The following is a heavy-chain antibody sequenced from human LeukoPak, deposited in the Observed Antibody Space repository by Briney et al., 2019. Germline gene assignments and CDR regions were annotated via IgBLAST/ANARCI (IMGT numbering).Heavy chain of an antibody. Sequence: SKTLSLTCTVSGGSISSYYWSWIRQPPGKGLEWIGYIYYSGSTNYNPSLKSRVTISVDTSKNQFSLKLSSVTAADTAVYYCARARRYYDTLWYFDLWGRGTLVTVSS. CDR1: GGSISSYY. D-gene: IGHD3-22*01. V-gene: IGHV4-59*01. J-gene: IGHJ2*01. CDR2: IYYSGST. CDR3: ARARRYYDTLWYFDL.